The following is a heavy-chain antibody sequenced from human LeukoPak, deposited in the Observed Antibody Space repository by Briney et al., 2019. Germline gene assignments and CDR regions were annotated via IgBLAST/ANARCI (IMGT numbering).Heavy chain of an antibody. J-gene: IGHJ4*02. D-gene: IGHD5-18*01. CDR2: INPNSGDS. V-gene: IGHV1-2*02. Sequence: ASVKVSCKASGYKFTGYYMHWVRQAPGQGLEWMGWINPNSGDSHHAQKFQGRVTMTRDTSISTAYMELSRQRSDDTAVYYCAREIGGILVFDYWGQGTLVTVSS. CDR1: GYKFTGYY. CDR3: AREIGGILVFDY.